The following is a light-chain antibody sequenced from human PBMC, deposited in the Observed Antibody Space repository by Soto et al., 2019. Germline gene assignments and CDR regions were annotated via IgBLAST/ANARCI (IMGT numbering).Light chain of an antibody. CDR1: TSNIGNYA. V-gene: IGLV1-36*01. CDR3: AAWDDSRRGVV. CDR2: YNN. J-gene: IGLJ2*01. Sequence: QSVLTQPPSVSAGPGQRVTISFSGTTSNIGNYAANWYQQDPVQAPKLLIYYNNLLASGVSCRFSGSKTGTSASLAISGLQPEDEADYCCAAWDDSRRGVVFGGGTKLTVL.